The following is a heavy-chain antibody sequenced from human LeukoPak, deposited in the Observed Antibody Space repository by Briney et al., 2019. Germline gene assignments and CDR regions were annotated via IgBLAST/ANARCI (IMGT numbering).Heavy chain of an antibody. CDR3: AREGRDSSGPNDAFDI. CDR2: IYSGGST. J-gene: IGHJ3*02. D-gene: IGHD3-10*01. Sequence: PGGSLRLSCAASGFTVSSNYMSWVRQAPGKGLEWVSVIYSGGSTYYADSVKGRFTIPRDNSKNTLYLQMNSLRAEDTAVYYCAREGRDSSGPNDAFDIWGQGIMVTVSS. V-gene: IGHV3-53*01. CDR1: GFTVSSNY.